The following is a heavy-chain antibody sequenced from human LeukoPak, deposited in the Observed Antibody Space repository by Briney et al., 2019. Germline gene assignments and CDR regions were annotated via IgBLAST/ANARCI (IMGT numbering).Heavy chain of an antibody. D-gene: IGHD2-21*02. Sequence: GRSLRLSCAASGXPFSSYGMHWVRQVPGKGLQWVALIWYDGSNKFYADSVKGRFTISRDNSKNTLYLQMNSLRAEDTAGYYCARDRGSYCGGDCYFGYFDYWGQGTLVTVSS. CDR3: ARDRGSYCGGDCYFGYFDY. J-gene: IGHJ4*02. CDR2: IWYDGSNK. CDR1: GXPFSSYG. V-gene: IGHV3-33*01.